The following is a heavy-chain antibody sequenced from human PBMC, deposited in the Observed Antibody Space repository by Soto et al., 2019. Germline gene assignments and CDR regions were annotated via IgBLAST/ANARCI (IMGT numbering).Heavy chain of an antibody. J-gene: IGHJ5*02. CDR3: ARLRIATNNYKWFDP. Sequence: SETLSLTCRVSGAALISGNYYWSWIRQVPGKGLEWIGHIYVTGAVDYNPSLRDRITISQDTSERQFSLNLRLVTAADTAVYYCARLRIATNNYKWFDPWGQGTLVTVSS. D-gene: IGHD2-21*01. CDR2: IYVTGAV. CDR1: GAALISGNYY. V-gene: IGHV4-31*03.